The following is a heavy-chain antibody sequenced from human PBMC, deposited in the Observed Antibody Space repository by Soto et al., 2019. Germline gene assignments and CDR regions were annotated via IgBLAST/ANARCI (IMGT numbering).Heavy chain of an antibody. Sequence: EVQLVESGGILVQPGGSLRLSCVASGFSFSNYAMHWVRQAPGKGLEYVSAISNNGVSTYYANSVKGRFIISRDNSKNTLYVQLGSLRAEDMAVYYWARGGPYQLLSDFDYWGQGTLVTVSS. D-gene: IGHD2-2*01. CDR3: ARGGPYQLLSDFDY. V-gene: IGHV3-64*01. CDR2: ISNNGVST. J-gene: IGHJ4*02. CDR1: GFSFSNYA.